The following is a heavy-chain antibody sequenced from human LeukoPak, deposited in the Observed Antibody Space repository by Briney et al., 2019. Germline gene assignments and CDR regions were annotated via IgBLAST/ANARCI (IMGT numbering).Heavy chain of an antibody. CDR1: GYTFSSYW. CDR2: IYPGDSDT. J-gene: IGHJ4*02. Sequence: GESLKISCKGSGYTFSSYWIGWVRQMPGKGLEWMGIIYPGDSDTRYSPSLQGQVTISVDTSIGTAYLQWSSLKASDTAMYYCARHSAASDYWGQGTLVTVSS. V-gene: IGHV5-51*01. D-gene: IGHD6-13*01. CDR3: ARHSAASDY.